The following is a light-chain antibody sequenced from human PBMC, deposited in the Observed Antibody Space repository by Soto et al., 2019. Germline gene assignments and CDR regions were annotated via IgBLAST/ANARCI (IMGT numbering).Light chain of an antibody. J-gene: IGLJ1*01. CDR1: NSDVGGYNY. CDR3: SSYTTSNTRQIV. Sequence: QSVLTQPASVSGSPGQSITISCTGTNSDVGGYNYVSWYQQHPGKAPKFLIYDVSSRPSGVSDRFSGSKSGNTASLTISGLQAEDEADYYCSSYTTSNTRQIVFGTGIKLTVL. CDR2: DVS. V-gene: IGLV2-14*01.